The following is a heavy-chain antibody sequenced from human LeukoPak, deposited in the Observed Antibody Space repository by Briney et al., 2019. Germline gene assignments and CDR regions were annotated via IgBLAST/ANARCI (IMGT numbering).Heavy chain of an antibody. J-gene: IGHJ4*02. D-gene: IGHD6-19*01. CDR3: ATKQWLAPPPDS. CDR1: GFTFSKYW. Sequence: GGSLRLSCAASGFTFSKYWMLWVRQAPGKGLDSVSRINTDGTVTTYADSVKGRFTVSRDNADNTMFLQMNSVRDEDRAVYYCATKQWLAPPPDSWGQGTPVTVSS. V-gene: IGHV3-74*01. CDR2: INTDGTVT.